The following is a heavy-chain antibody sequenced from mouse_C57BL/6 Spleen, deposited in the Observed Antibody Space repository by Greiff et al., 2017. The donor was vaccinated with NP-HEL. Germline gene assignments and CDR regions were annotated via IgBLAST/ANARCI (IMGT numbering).Heavy chain of an antibody. V-gene: IGHV5-17*01. Sequence: EVMLVESGGGLVKPGGSLKLSCAASGFTFSDYGMHWVRQAPEKGLEWVAYISSGSSTIYYADTVKGRFTISRDNAKNTLFLQMTSLRSEDTAMYYCARPDYGSSLYYAMDYWGQGTSVTVSS. CDR2: ISSGSSTI. D-gene: IGHD1-1*01. CDR1: GFTFSDYG. J-gene: IGHJ4*01. CDR3: ARPDYGSSLYYAMDY.